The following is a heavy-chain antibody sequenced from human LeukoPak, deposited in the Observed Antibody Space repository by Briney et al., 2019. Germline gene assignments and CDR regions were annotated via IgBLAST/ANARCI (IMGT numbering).Heavy chain of an antibody. Sequence: SETLSLTCTVSGGSISSYYWSWIRQPAGKGLEWIGRIYTSGSTNYNPSLKSRVTMSVDTSKNQFSLKLSSVTAADTAVYYCARDLYSSGWALPNWFDPWGQGTLVTVPS. D-gene: IGHD6-19*01. CDR3: ARDLYSSGWALPNWFDP. CDR1: GGSISSYY. V-gene: IGHV4-4*07. CDR2: IYTSGST. J-gene: IGHJ5*02.